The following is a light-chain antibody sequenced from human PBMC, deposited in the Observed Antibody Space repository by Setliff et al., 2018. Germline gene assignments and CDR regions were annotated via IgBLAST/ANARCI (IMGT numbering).Light chain of an antibody. V-gene: IGLV2-14*03. Sequence: VLTQPASVSGSPGQSITISCSGTSNDVGAYDLVSWYQQHPGKVPKLIIFDVSNRPSGVSHRFSGSKSGNTASLTISGLQADDEADYYCCAYTASTTYVFVNGTKVTVL. CDR1: SNDVGAYDL. J-gene: IGLJ1*01. CDR2: DVS. CDR3: CAYTASTTYV.